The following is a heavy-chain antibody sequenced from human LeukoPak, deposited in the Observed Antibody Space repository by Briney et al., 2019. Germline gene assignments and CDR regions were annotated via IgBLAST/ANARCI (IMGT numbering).Heavy chain of an antibody. V-gene: IGHV3-23*01. CDR3: AKQSGGSYRNSFDY. D-gene: IGHD3-16*02. J-gene: IGHJ4*02. CDR1: GFTFSNYA. Sequence: PGGSLRLSCAASGFTFSNYAMNWVRQAPGKGLEWVSTFSGSGGNTYYADSVKGRFTISRDNSKNTLYLQMYSLRAEDTAVYYCAKQSGGSYRNSFDYWGQGTLVTVSS. CDR2: FSGSGGNT.